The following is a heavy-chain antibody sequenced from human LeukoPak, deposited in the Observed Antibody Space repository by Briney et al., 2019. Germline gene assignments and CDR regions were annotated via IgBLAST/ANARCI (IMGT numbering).Heavy chain of an antibody. J-gene: IGHJ4*02. Sequence: GGSLRLSCAASGLTFSSYAMHWVRQAPSKGLEWVAVISYDGSNKYYADSVKGRFTISRDNSKNTLYLQMNSLRAEDTAVYYCARETGSAVGSTDFDYWGQGTLVTVSS. CDR2: ISYDGSNK. CDR1: GLTFSSYA. CDR3: ARETGSAVGSTDFDY. V-gene: IGHV3-30-3*01. D-gene: IGHD4-17*01.